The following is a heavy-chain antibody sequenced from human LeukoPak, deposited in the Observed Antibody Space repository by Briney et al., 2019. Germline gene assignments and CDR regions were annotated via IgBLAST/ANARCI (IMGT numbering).Heavy chain of an antibody. Sequence: GGSLRLSCAVSGITLSNYGMSWVRQAPGKGLEWVAGISGSGGSTNYAASVKGRFTISRDNAKNSLYLQMNSLRAEDTAVYYCASIWHYDILTGYPNAFDIWGQGTMVTVSS. V-gene: IGHV3-23*01. J-gene: IGHJ3*02. D-gene: IGHD3-9*01. CDR3: ASIWHYDILTGYPNAFDI. CDR1: GITLSNYG. CDR2: ISGSGGST.